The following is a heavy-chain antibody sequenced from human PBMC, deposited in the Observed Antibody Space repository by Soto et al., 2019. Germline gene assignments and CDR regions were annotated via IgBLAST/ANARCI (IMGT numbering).Heavy chain of an antibody. D-gene: IGHD2-15*01. V-gene: IGHV4-59*01. Sequence: TSETLSLTCTVSGAPITINYWSWIRQAPGKGLEWIGYIYYSGSTTYNPSLKSRVTMSADTSKDQFSLNLNSVTAADTAVYYCARDAGGPYDHWGPGSLVTVSS. CDR3: ARDAGGPYDH. CDR2: IYYSGST. J-gene: IGHJ4*01. CDR1: GAPITINY.